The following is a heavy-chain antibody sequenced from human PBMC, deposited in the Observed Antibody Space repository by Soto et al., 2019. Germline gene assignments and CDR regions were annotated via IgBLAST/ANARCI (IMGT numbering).Heavy chain of an antibody. Sequence: PSETLSLTCAVSGGSISSGGYSWSWIRQPPGKGLEWIGYIYHSGSTYYNPSLKSRVTISVDRSKNQFSLKLSSVTAADTAVYYCARARGDYYGMDVWGQGTTVTVSS. CDR2: IYHSGST. V-gene: IGHV4-30-2*01. CDR3: ARARGDYYGMDV. J-gene: IGHJ6*02. CDR1: GGSISSGGYS.